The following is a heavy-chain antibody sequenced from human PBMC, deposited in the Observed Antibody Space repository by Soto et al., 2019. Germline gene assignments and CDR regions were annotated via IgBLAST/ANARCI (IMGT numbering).Heavy chain of an antibody. CDR2: IIPIFGTA. CDR1: GGTFSSYA. J-gene: IGHJ4*02. D-gene: IGHD3-22*01. V-gene: IGHV1-69*13. CDR3: ALCSGVRVVVITHFDY. Sequence: ASVKVSCKASGGTFSSYAISWVRQAPGQGLEWMGGIIPIFGTANYAQKFQGRVTITADESTSTAYMELGSLRSEDTAVYYCALCSGVRVVVITHFDYWGQGTLVTVSS.